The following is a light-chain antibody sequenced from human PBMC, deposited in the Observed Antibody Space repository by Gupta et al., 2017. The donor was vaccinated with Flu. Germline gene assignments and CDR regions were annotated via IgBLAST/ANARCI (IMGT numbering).Light chain of an antibody. CDR2: EVT. CDR3: CSYSSSGTYV. CDR1: SSDVGVYNH. V-gene: IGLV2-14*01. Sequence: QSALTQPASVSGSPGQSITISCTGTSSDVGVYNHVSWYQQHAGKTPQLRIYEVTNRPSGVSNRFSGSKSGNTASLTISGLRPEDEADYYCCSYSSSGTYVFGTGTKVTVL. J-gene: IGLJ1*01.